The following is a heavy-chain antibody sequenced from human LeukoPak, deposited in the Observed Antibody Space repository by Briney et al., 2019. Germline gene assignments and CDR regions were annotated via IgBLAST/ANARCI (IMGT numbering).Heavy chain of an antibody. CDR2: INHSGST. CDR1: GGSFSGYY. Sequence: SETLSLTCAVYGGSFSGYYWSWIRQPPGKGLEWIGEINHSGSTNYNPSLKSRVTISVDTSKNQFSLKLSSVTAADTAVYYCARHSVVVAASGMDVWGQGTTVTVSS. CDR3: ARHSVVVAASGMDV. D-gene: IGHD2-15*01. V-gene: IGHV4-34*01. J-gene: IGHJ6*02.